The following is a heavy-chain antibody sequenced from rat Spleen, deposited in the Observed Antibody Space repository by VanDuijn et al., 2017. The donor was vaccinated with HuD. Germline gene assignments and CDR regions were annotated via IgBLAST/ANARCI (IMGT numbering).Heavy chain of an antibody. CDR1: GFSLTDYS. J-gene: IGHJ4*01. D-gene: IGHD1-12*03. CDR2: MWSGGST. V-gene: IGHV2S63*01. CDR3: TGYYDGYYHPYVMDA. Sequence: VQLKESGPGLVQPSQTLSLTCTVSGFSLTDYSVHWVRQPPGKGLEWMGVMWSGGSTAYNSALKSRLSISRDTSKSQVLLKMNSLQTEDTAIYYCTGYYDGYYHPYVMDAWGQGASVTVSP.